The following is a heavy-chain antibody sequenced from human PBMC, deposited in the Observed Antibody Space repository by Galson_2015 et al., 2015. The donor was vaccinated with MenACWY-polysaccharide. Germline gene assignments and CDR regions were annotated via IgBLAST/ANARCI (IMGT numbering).Heavy chain of an antibody. CDR3: AKDSTDFWSVAGRFDH. CDR2: IRSSGANT. D-gene: IGHD3-3*01. V-gene: IGHV3-23*01. CDR1: GFTFTSYA. J-gene: IGHJ5*02. Sequence: SLRLSCAASGFTFTSYAMSWVRQAPGKGLEWVSAIRSSGANTYYADSVKGRFTISRDNSKNTLYLQMNSLRAEDTAVYYCAKDSTDFWSVAGRFDHWGQGTLVTASS.